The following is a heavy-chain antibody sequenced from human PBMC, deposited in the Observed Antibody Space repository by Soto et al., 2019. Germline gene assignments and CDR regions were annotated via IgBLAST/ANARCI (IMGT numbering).Heavy chain of an antibody. Sequence: PGGSLRLSCAASGFTFSPHWLHWVRQAPGKGLVWVSRIKGDGSTTTYADSVKGRFTISRDNAKNTLYLQMNSLRDEDTAVYYCARSDWFDPWGQGTLVTVSA. J-gene: IGHJ5*02. V-gene: IGHV3-74*01. CDR3: ARSDWFDP. CDR2: IKGDGSTT. CDR1: GFTFSPHW.